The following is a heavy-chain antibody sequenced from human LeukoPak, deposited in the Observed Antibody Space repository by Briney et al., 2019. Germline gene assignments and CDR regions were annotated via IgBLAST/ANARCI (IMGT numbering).Heavy chain of an antibody. V-gene: IGHV3-21*04. D-gene: IGHD4-23*01. CDR1: GFTFSSYS. CDR3: AKWDRDYGGSHYLDY. CDR2: ISSSSSYI. Sequence: GGSLRLSCAASGFTFSSYSMNWVRQAPGKGLEWVSSISSSSSYIYYADSVKGRFTISRDNAKNSLYLQMNSLRAEDTAIYYCAKWDRDYGGSHYLDYWGQGTLVTVSA. J-gene: IGHJ4*02.